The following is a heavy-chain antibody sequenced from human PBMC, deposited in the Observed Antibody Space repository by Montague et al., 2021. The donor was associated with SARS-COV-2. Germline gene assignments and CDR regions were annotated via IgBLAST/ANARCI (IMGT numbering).Heavy chain of an antibody. V-gene: IGHV4-59*01. Sequence: SETLSLTCTVSGGSIDSFYWSWIRRPPGKGLEWIGCIFHSGRTYXNSSLKSRVSMSVDASKNQVSLRLSSLTATDTAVYYCARGGYYDNTGYYSDYYYNMAVGGKGTTFTVSP. CDR1: GGSIDSFY. CDR3: ARGGYYDNTGYYSDYYYNMAV. CDR2: IFHSGRT. J-gene: IGHJ6*04. D-gene: IGHD3-22*01.